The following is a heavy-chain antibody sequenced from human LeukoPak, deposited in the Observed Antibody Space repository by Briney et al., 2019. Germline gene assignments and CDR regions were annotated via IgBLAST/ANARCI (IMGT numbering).Heavy chain of an antibody. CDR3: AREADFWSGHSYGGMDV. V-gene: IGHV4-61*01. D-gene: IGHD3-3*01. Sequence: SSETLSLTCTVSGASVSSGSYYWSWIRQPPGKGLEWIGEINHSGSTNYNPSLKSRVTISVDTSKNQFSLKLSSVTAADTAVYYCAREADFWSGHSYGGMDVWGQGTTVTVSS. J-gene: IGHJ6*02. CDR2: INHSGST. CDR1: GASVSSGSYY.